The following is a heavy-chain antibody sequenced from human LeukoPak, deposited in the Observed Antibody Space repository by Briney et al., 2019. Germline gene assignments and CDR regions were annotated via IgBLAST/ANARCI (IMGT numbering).Heavy chain of an antibody. D-gene: IGHD3-9*01. CDR3: AKSGGNFDWLLGGYFDY. CDR2: INSDGSST. J-gene: IGHJ4*02. Sequence: GGSLRLSCAASGFTFSSYWMHWVRQAPGKGLVWVSRINSDGSSTSYADSVKGRFAISRDNAKNTLYLQMNSLRAEDTALYFCAKSGGNFDWLLGGYFDYWGQGTLVTVSS. V-gene: IGHV3-74*01. CDR1: GFTFSSYW.